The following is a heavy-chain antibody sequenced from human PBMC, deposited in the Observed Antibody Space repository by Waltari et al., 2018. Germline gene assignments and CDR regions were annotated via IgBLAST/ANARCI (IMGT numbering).Heavy chain of an antibody. CDR2: ISYDGSNK. CDR3: ARDSSSWYDVGGYFDY. J-gene: IGHJ4*02. D-gene: IGHD6-13*01. Sequence: QVQLVESGGGVVQPGRSLRLSCAASGFTFSSYAMPWVRQAPGKGLGWVAVISYDGSNKYYADSVKGRFTISRDNSKNTLYLQMNSLRAEDTAVYYCARDSSSWYDVGGYFDYWGQGTLVTVSS. V-gene: IGHV3-30-3*01. CDR1: GFTFSSYA.